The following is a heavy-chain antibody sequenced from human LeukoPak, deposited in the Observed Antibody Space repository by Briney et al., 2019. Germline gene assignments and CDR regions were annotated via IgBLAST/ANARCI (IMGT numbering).Heavy chain of an antibody. J-gene: IGHJ4*02. Sequence: SETLSLTCAVYGGSFSGYYWSWIRQPPGKGLEWIGEINHSGSTNYNPSLKSRVTISVDTSKNQFSLKLSSVTAADTAVYYCARGSEGPVTNYLDYWGQGTLVTVSS. CDR1: GGSFSGYY. D-gene: IGHD1-14*01. CDR3: ARGSEGPVTNYLDY. V-gene: IGHV4-34*01. CDR2: INHSGST.